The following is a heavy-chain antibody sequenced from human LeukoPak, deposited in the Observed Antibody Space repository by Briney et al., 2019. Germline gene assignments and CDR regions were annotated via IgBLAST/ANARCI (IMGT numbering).Heavy chain of an antibody. CDR1: GFTFSSYI. CDR3: ARDHQYYYDSRGSLDAFDI. CDR2: ISSSSSYI. Sequence: GGSLRLSCAASGFTFSSYIMNWVRQAPGKGLEWVSSISSSSSYIYYADSVKGRFTISRDNAKNSLYLQMNGLRAEDTAVYYCARDHQYYYDSRGSLDAFDIWGQGTMVTVSS. D-gene: IGHD3-22*01. J-gene: IGHJ3*02. V-gene: IGHV3-21*01.